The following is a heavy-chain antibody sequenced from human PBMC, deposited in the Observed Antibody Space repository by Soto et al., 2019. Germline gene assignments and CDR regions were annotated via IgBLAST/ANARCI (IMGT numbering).Heavy chain of an antibody. J-gene: IGHJ4*02. CDR3: ARDTISYGDPPRRVGFVY. CDR2: IYYSGST. D-gene: IGHD4-17*01. Sequence: SETLSLTCTVSGGSISSGDYYWSWIRQPPGKGLEYIGYIYYSGSTYYNPSLKSRVTVSVDTSKNQFSLKLSSVTAADTAVYYCARDTISYGDPPRRVGFVYRGQGTLVTVSS. V-gene: IGHV4-30-4*01. CDR1: GGSISSGDYY.